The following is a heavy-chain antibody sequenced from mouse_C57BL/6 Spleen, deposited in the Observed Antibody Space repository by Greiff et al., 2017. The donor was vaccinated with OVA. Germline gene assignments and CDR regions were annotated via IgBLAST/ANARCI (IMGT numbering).Heavy chain of an antibody. V-gene: IGHV1-47*01. Sequence: VQLQQSGAELVKPGASVKMSCKASGYTFPTYPIEWMKQNHGKSLEWIGNFHPYNDDTKYNEKFKGKATLTVEKSSSTVYLELSRLTSDDSAVYYCARGSSGYPYAMDYWGQGTSVTVSS. CDR1: GYTFPTYP. J-gene: IGHJ4*01. CDR3: ARGSSGYPYAMDY. D-gene: IGHD3-2*02. CDR2: FHPYNDDT.